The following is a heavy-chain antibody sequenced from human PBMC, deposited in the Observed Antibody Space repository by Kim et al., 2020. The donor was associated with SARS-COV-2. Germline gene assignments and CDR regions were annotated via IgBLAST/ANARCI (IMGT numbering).Heavy chain of an antibody. D-gene: IGHD6-19*01. J-gene: IGHJ1*01. V-gene: IGHV4-34*01. Sequence: SETLSLTCAVYGGSFSGYYWSWIRQPPGKGLEWIGEINHSGSTNYNPSLKSRVTISVDTSKNQFSLKMSSVTAADTAVYYCARKAVAGPFQHWGQGTLVTVSS. CDR1: GGSFSGYY. CDR2: INHSGST. CDR3: ARKAVAGPFQH.